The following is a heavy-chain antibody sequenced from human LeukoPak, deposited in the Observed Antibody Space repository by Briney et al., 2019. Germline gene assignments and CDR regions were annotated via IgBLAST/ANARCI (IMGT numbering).Heavy chain of an antibody. V-gene: IGHV3-7*01. J-gene: IGHJ4*02. CDR3: AREGGYSGYVDY. CDR2: IKQDGSGK. CDR1: GFTFSNYW. Sequence: GGSLRLSCAASGFTFSNYWMSWVRQAPGKGLEWVANIKQDGSGKYYVDSVKGRFTISRDNTKNSLYLKMKSLRAEDTAVYYCAREGGYSGYVDYWGQGTLVTVSS. D-gene: IGHD5-12*01.